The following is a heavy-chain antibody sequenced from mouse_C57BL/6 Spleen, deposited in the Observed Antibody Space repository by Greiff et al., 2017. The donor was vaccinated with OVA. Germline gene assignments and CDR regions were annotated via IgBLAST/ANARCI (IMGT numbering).Heavy chain of an antibody. V-gene: IGHV5-17*01. CDR1: GFTFSDYG. CDR3: ARAVRNAMDY. Sequence: DVMLVESGGGLVKPGGSLKLSCAASGFTFSDYGMHWVRQAPEKGLEWVAYISSGSSTIYYADTVKGLFTISRDNAKNTLFLQMTSLRSEDTAMYYCARAVRNAMDYWGQGTSVTVSS. D-gene: IGHD2-14*01. CDR2: ISSGSSTI. J-gene: IGHJ4*01.